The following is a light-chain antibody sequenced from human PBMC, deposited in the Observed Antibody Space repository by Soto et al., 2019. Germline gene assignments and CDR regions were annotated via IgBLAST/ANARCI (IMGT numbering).Light chain of an antibody. Sequence: QSVLTQPASVSGSPGQSITISCTGTSSDDGNNNYVSWYQQHPGKAPKLMIYDVSNRPSVVSNRFSGFKSGNTASLIISGLQAEDEADYYCSSYTSSLYVFGTGTKVTVL. CDR1: SSDDGNNNY. J-gene: IGLJ1*01. V-gene: IGLV2-14*01. CDR2: DVS. CDR3: SSYTSSLYV.